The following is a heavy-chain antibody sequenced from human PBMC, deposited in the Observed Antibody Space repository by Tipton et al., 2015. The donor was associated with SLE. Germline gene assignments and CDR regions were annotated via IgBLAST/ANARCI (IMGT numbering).Heavy chain of an antibody. CDR1: GGSISSGSYY. J-gene: IGHJ3*02. V-gene: IGHV4-61*02. D-gene: IGHD3-3*01. CDR3: ARGFLEWLFDDAFDI. CDR2: TYTSGST. Sequence: LRLSCTVSGGSISSGSYYWSWIRQPAGKGLEWIGRTYTSGSTNYNPSLKSRVTISVDTSKNQFSLKLSSVTAADTAVHYCARGFLEWLFDDAFDIWGQGTMVTVSS.